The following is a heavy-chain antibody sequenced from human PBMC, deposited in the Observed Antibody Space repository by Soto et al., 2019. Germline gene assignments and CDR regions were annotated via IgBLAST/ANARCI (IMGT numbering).Heavy chain of an antibody. CDR3: ATISYCGGDSDGHDTFDI. J-gene: IGHJ3*02. Sequence: GASVKVSCKASGYTFTSYGISWVRQAPGQGLEWMGWISAYNGNTNYAQKLQGRVTMTTDTSTSTAYMELRSLRSDDTAVYYCATISYCGGDSDGHDTFDIWGQGTMVTVAS. V-gene: IGHV1-18*01. D-gene: IGHD2-21*01. CDR1: GYTFTSYG. CDR2: ISAYNGNT.